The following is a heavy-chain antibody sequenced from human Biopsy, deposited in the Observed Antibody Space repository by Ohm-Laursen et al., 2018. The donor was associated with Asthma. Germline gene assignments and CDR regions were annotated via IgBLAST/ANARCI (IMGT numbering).Heavy chain of an antibody. D-gene: IGHD3-22*01. CDR3: ARDLSFYDSSGYYRRWFDP. Sequence: TLSLTWTVSGGSMSSSSYYWGWIRQPPGKGLEWMGSISYTGSAYHNPSLKSRVTISVDTSKNHFSLKLSSVTAADTAVYYCARDLSFYDSSGYYRRWFDPWGQGTLVTVSS. J-gene: IGHJ5*02. CDR1: GGSMSSSSYY. CDR2: ISYTGSA. V-gene: IGHV4-39*02.